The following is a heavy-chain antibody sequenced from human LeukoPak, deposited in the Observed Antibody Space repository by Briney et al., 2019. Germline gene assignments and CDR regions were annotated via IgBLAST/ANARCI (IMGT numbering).Heavy chain of an antibody. D-gene: IGHD2-2*02. CDR1: GGSINSGSYY. J-gene: IGHJ3*02. CDR2: IYTSGST. V-gene: IGHV4-61*02. CDR3: ASSEYQLLYKGYAFDI. Sequence: PSQTLSLTCTVSGGSINSGSYYWSWIRQPAGKGLEWIGRIYTSGSTNYNPSLKSRVTISVDTSKNQFSLKLSSVTAADTAVYYCASSEYQLLYKGYAFDIWGQGTMVTVSS.